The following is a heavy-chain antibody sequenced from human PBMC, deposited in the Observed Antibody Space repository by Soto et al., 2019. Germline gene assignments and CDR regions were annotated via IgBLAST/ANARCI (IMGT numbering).Heavy chain of an antibody. CDR1: GGTFSSYA. D-gene: IGHD1-26*01. Sequence: ASVKVSCKASGGTFSSYAISWVRQAPGQGLEWMGGIIPIFGTANYAQKFRGRVTITADESTSTAYMELSSLRSEDTAVYYCARKGGGSYYGYYYYGMDVWGQGTTVTSP. J-gene: IGHJ6*02. CDR2: IIPIFGTA. V-gene: IGHV1-69*13. CDR3: ARKGGGSYYGYYYYGMDV.